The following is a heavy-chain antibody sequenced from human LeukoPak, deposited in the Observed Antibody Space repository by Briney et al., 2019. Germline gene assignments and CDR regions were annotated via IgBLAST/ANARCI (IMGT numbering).Heavy chain of an antibody. J-gene: IGHJ4*02. Sequence: ASVTVSCKASGYIFTSYHIHWVRQAPGQGLEWMGIINPSGGSTNYAQKFQGRVTMTRDTSTSTVYMELSSLRSEDTAVYYCARDLYHRYYDNSGYAFDYWGQGTLVTVSS. D-gene: IGHD3-22*01. V-gene: IGHV1-46*01. CDR2: INPSGGST. CDR1: GYIFTSYH. CDR3: ARDLYHRYYDNSGYAFDY.